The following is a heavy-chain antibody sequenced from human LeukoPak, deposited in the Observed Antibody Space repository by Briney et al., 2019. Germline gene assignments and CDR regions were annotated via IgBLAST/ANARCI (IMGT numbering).Heavy chain of an antibody. Sequence: ASVKVSCKASGYTFTGYYMQWVRQAPGQGLEWVGWINLNSGGTNYAQKFQGRGTMTRSTAISTASLELVTLRSEVTAVHYCVGRSARVTPPTAFDPLGQGTLVTVSS. CDR3: VGRSARVTPPTAFDP. CDR2: INLNSGGT. V-gene: IGHV1-2*02. D-gene: IGHD2-21*02. CDR1: GYTFTGYY. J-gene: IGHJ5*02.